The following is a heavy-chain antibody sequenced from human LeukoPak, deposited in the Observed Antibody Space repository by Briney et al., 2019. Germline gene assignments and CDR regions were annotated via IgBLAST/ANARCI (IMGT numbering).Heavy chain of an antibody. V-gene: IGHV3-72*01. Sequence: GGSLRLSCAGSGFIFSDYILDWVRQVPGKGLEWIGRIRRKRNGYTTEFAASVEGRFTISRDDSENSLYLHMNNLKTEDTAVYYXSRDGPQGDQSGFDIWGQGTMVTVSS. J-gene: IGHJ3*02. CDR1: GFIFSDYI. CDR2: IRRKRNGYTT. D-gene: IGHD2-21*01. CDR3: SRDGPQGDQSGFDI.